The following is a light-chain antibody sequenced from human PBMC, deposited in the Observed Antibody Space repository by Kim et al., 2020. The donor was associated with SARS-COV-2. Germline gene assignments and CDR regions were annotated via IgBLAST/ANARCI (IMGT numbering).Light chain of an antibody. V-gene: IGLV3-21*04. CDR2: YDS. J-gene: IGLJ1*01. Sequence: SYELTQPPSVSVAPGKTARITCGGNNIGSKSVHWYQQKPGQAPVLVIYYDSDRPSGIPERFSGSNSGNTATLTISRVEAGDEADYYCPVWDSSRENYVFG. CDR1: NIGSKS. CDR3: PVWDSSRENYV.